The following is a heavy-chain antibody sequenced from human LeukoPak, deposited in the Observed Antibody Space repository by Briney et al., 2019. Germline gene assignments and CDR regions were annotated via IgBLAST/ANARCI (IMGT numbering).Heavy chain of an antibody. CDR3: ATLKTGTSSFL. J-gene: IGHJ4*02. CDR2: IKSKTDGGTA. Sequence: GGSLRLSCAASGFTFMNAWMSWVRQAPGKGLEWVGRIKSKTDGGTADYAAPVKGRFTISRDDSKNTLYLQLNSLKTEDTAVYYCATLKTGTSSFLWGQGILVTVSS. V-gene: IGHV3-15*01. D-gene: IGHD6-13*01. CDR1: GFTFMNAW.